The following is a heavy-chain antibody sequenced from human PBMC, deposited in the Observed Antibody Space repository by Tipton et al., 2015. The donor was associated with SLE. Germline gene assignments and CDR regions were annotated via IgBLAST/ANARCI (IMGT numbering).Heavy chain of an antibody. D-gene: IGHD3-9*01. Sequence: TLSLTCSVSGGSISSGGYYWSWIRQHPGKGLEWIGYSHYSGNTYYNTSLKSRVTISVDTSKIQFSLKLRSVTAADTAVYYCARGMVRDSDWPQFDYWGQGTLVTVSS. CDR3: ARGMVRDSDWPQFDY. J-gene: IGHJ4*02. CDR1: GGSISSGGYY. CDR2: SHYSGNT. V-gene: IGHV4-31*03.